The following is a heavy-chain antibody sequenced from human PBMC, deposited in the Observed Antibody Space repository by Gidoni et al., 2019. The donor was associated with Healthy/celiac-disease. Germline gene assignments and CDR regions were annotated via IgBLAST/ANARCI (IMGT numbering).Heavy chain of an antibody. CDR1: GRTFRSYA. D-gene: IGHD6-6*01. CDR2: IIPIFGTA. V-gene: IGHV1-69*01. Sequence: QAQLVQSGAEVKKPGSSVKVSCKASGRTFRSYAISWVRQAPGQGLEWRVGIIPIFGTANYAQKFQGRVTITADESTSTAYMELSSLRSEYTAVYYCARVWGGQLGPFDYWGQGTLVTVSS. J-gene: IGHJ4*02. CDR3: ARVWGGQLGPFDY.